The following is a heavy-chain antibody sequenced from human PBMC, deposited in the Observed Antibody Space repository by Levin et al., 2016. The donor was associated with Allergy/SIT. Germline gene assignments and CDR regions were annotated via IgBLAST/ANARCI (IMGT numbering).Heavy chain of an antibody. Sequence: GESLKISCAASGFTFSSYSMNWVRQAPGKGLEWVSYISSSSSTIYYADSVKGRFTISRDNSKNTLYLQMNSLRAEDTAVYYCAKGLRIAAAWGQGTLVTVSS. V-gene: IGHV3-48*01. CDR2: ISSSSSTI. J-gene: IGHJ4*02. CDR1: GFTFSSYS. D-gene: IGHD6-13*01. CDR3: AKGLRIAAA.